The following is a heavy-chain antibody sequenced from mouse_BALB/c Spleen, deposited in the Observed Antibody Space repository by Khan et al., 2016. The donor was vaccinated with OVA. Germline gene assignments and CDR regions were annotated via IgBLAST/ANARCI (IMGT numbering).Heavy chain of an antibody. J-gene: IGHJ1*01. CDR1: GFTFSTFG. D-gene: IGHD2-1*01. CDR3: ARSGGNFHWYFDV. CDR2: ISSGSSTI. V-gene: IGHV5-17*02. Sequence: EVQLVESGGGLVQPGGSRKLSCAASGFTFSTFGMHWVRQAPRKGLEWVAYISSGSSTIYYVDTVKGRFTIYRDNPKNTLFLQMTSLRSEDSAMYYGARSGGNFHWYFDVWGAGTSVNVSS.